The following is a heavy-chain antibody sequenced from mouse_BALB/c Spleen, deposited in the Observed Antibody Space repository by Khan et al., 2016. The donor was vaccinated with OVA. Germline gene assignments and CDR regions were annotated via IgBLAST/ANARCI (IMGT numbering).Heavy chain of an antibody. CDR2: ISYSGST. Sequence: LQQSGPGLVKPSQSLSLTCTVTGYSITSGYGWNWIRQFPGNKLEWMGYISYSGSTNYNPSLKSRISITRDTSKNQFFLQLNSVTTEDTATYYCARTARIKYWGQGTTLTVAS. J-gene: IGHJ2*01. CDR1: GYSITSGYG. V-gene: IGHV3-2*02. D-gene: IGHD1-2*01. CDR3: ARTARIKY.